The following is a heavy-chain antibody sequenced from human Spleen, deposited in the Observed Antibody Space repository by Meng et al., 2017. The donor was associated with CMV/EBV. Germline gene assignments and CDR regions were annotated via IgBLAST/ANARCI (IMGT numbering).Heavy chain of an antibody. Sequence: GESLKISCKASGYTLTKFDIHWVRQATGQGLKWMGWMNPNNGNTGYAPNFQDRVTMTSDTSMNTAYLELRSLTSEDTGTYYCVRVRTVGGRRGDYWGQGTLVTVSS. CDR3: VRVRTVGGRRGDY. CDR2: MNPNNGNT. J-gene: IGHJ4*02. CDR1: GYTLTKFD. V-gene: IGHV1-8*01. D-gene: IGHD4-11*01.